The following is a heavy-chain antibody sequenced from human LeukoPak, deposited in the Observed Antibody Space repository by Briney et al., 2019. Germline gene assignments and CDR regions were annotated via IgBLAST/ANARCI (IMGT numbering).Heavy chain of an antibody. CDR3: ARRTKGSYRYGAYDY. D-gene: IGHD3-16*02. CDR2: INHFGNT. Sequence: SETLSLTCAVYGESFSGYYWSWIRQPPGTGLEWIGEINHFGNTNYNPSLKSRVTISVDTSKNQFSLKLSSVTAADTAVYYCARRTKGSYRYGAYDYWGQGTLVTVSS. CDR1: GESFSGYY. V-gene: IGHV4-34*01. J-gene: IGHJ4*02.